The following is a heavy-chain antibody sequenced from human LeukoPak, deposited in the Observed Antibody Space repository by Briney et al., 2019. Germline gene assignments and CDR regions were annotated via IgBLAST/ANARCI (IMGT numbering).Heavy chain of an antibody. CDR3: ARTGGYSYGYFDY. D-gene: IGHD5-18*01. CDR2: IYYSGST. Sequence: SETLSLTCTVSGGSISSYYWGWIRQPPGKGLEWIGYIYYSGSTNYNPSLKSRVTISVDTSKNQFSLKLSSVTAADTAVYYCARTGGYSYGYFDYWGQGTLVTVSS. V-gene: IGHV4-59*08. CDR1: GGSISSYY. J-gene: IGHJ4*02.